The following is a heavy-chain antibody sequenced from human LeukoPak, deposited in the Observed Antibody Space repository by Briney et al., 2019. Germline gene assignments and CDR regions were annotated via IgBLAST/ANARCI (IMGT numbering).Heavy chain of an antibody. D-gene: IGHD5-24*01. CDR1: GFTFSSYE. CDR2: ISSSGSSV. CDR3: AKETGVDGFGDCFDI. Sequence: PGGTLRLSCAASGFTFSSYEMNWVRQAPGQGLEWVSYISSSGSSVYYADAVKGRFTISRDNAKNSLYLQMNSLRAEDTAVYYCAKETGVDGFGDCFDIWGQGTMVTVSS. V-gene: IGHV3-48*03. J-gene: IGHJ3*02.